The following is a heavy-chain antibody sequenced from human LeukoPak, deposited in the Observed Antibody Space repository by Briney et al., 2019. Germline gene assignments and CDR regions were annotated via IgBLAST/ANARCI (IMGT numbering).Heavy chain of an antibody. V-gene: IGHV1-69*04. CDR2: IIPILGIA. Sequence: SVKVSCKASGGTFSSYAISWVRQAPGQGLEWMGRIIPILGIANYAQKFQGRVTITADKSTSTAYMELSSLRSEDTAVYYCARFECSSTSCTTRSTSNDYWGQGTLVTVSS. D-gene: IGHD2-2*01. J-gene: IGHJ4*02. CDR1: GGTFSSYA. CDR3: ARFECSSTSCTTRSTSNDY.